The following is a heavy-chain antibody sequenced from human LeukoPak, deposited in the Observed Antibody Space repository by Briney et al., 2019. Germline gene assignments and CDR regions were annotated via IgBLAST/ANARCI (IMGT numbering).Heavy chain of an antibody. CDR1: GLTFSTYA. Sequence: HPGGSLRLSCSASGLTFSTYAMHWVRQAPGKGLEYVSAISAGGSGTYYADSVKGRFTISRDNSKNTLYLQMSSLRGEDTAMYYCVKFPYDAFDIWGQGTMVTVSS. V-gene: IGHV3-64D*06. CDR2: ISAGGSGT. CDR3: VKFPYDAFDI. J-gene: IGHJ3*02.